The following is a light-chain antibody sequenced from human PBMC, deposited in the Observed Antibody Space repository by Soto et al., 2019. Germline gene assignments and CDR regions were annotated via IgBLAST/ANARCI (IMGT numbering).Light chain of an antibody. CDR3: HQRSNWLRET. CDR1: QSVSSS. J-gene: IGKJ4*01. CDR2: DAS. Sequence: EIVLTQSPATLSLSPGERATLSCRASQSVSSSLAWYQQKPGQAPRLLIYDASNRATGIPARFSGSGSGTDFPLTISSLEPEDFAVYYCHQRSNWLRETFGGGTKVEIK. V-gene: IGKV3-11*01.